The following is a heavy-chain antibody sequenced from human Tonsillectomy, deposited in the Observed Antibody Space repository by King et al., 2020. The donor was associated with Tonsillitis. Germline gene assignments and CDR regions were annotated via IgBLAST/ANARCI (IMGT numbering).Heavy chain of an antibody. Sequence: VQLVESGAEVKKPGASVKVSCKASGYTFTSYYMHWVRQAPGQGLEWMGIINPSGGSTSYAQKFQGRVTMTRDTSTSTVYMDLSSLRSEDTAVYYCASGFYGSGSYYKTRGFDPWGQGTLVTVSS. V-gene: IGHV1-46*01. CDR2: INPSGGST. J-gene: IGHJ5*02. CDR3: ASGFYGSGSYYKTRGFDP. CDR1: GYTFTSYY. D-gene: IGHD3-10*01.